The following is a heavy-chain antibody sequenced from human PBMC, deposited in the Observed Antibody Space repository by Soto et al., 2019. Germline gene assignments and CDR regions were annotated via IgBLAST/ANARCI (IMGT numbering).Heavy chain of an antibody. J-gene: IGHJ4*02. CDR3: ARDHHSYYDTSGYYPYFDF. CDR1: GGSISSGGYY. CDR2: IYYSGGT. Sequence: SETLSLTCTVSGGSISSGGYYWSWSRQLPGKGLEWIGNIYYSGGTNYNPSFESRVAISLDTSNNQFSLRLTSLTAADTAVYFCARDHHSYYDTSGYYPYFDFWGQGTLVTVSS. D-gene: IGHD3-22*01. V-gene: IGHV4-61*08.